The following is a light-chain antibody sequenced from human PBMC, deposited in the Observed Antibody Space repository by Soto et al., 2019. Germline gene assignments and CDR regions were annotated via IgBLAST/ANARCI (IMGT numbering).Light chain of an antibody. CDR1: SSDVGSHNF. Sequence: QSALTQLASVSVSPGQSITISCTGASSDVGSHNFVSWYQQHPGKAPELMIYEVSKRPSGVSNRFSGSKSGNTASLTISGLQAEDAADYYCYSYVGSISFGGGTKLTVL. CDR3: YSYVGSIS. J-gene: IGLJ2*01. V-gene: IGLV2-23*02. CDR2: EVS.